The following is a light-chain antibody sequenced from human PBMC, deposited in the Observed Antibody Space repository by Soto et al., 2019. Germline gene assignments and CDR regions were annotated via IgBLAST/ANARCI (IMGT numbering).Light chain of an antibody. Sequence: EILLTQSPGTLSLSPGKGATLSCRASQSVISSYLAWYQQKPGKAPRLIIYGASSRATGIPDRFSGSGSGTDFSLTISRLEPEDFAVYYCQQDASSPGTFGQGTKVEIK. CDR2: GAS. V-gene: IGKV3-20*01. CDR1: QSVISSY. J-gene: IGKJ1*01. CDR3: QQDASSPGT.